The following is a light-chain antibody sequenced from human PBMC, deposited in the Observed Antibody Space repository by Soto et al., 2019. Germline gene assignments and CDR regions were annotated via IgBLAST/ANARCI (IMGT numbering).Light chain of an antibody. V-gene: IGLV1-40*01. Sequence: QSVLTEPPSVSGAPGQRVTISCTGNGSNIGAGYDVQRYQQQPGTAPKVLIYNNPNRPSGVPDRFSGSKSGTSASLVITGLQAEDESDTYGQSYDGSRRRLVFGIGTELTVL. J-gene: IGLJ1*01. CDR2: NNP. CDR1: GSNIGAGYD. CDR3: QSYDGSRRRLV.